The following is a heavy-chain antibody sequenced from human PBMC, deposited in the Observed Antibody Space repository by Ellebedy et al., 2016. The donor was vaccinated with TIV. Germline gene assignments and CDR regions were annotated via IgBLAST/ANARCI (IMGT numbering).Heavy chain of an antibody. CDR1: GYTFTSYA. V-gene: IGHV1-3*01. Sequence: AASVKVSCKASGYTFTSYAMHWVRQAPGQRLEWMGWINAGNGNTKYSQKLQGRVTMTTDTSTSTAYMELRSLRSDDTAVYYCARQAYDSSGYYYAGDYWGQGTLVSVSS. CDR2: INAGNGNT. D-gene: IGHD3-22*01. J-gene: IGHJ4*02. CDR3: ARQAYDSSGYYYAGDY.